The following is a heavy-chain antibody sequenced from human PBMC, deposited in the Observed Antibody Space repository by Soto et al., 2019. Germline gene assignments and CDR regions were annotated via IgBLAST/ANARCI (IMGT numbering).Heavy chain of an antibody. Sequence: QVQLVESGGGVVQPGRSLRLSCAASGFTFSSYGMHWVRQAPGKGLEWVAVISYDGSNKYYADSVKGRFTISRDNSKNTLYLQMNSLRAEDTAVYYCAKVGPPYKSSAGDSYFDYWGQGTLVTVSS. CDR2: ISYDGSNK. J-gene: IGHJ4*02. V-gene: IGHV3-30*18. D-gene: IGHD4-17*01. CDR1: GFTFSSYG. CDR3: AKVGPPYKSSAGDSYFDY.